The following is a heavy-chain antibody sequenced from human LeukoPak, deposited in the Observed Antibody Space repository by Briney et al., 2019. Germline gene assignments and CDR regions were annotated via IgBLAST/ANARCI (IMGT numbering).Heavy chain of an antibody. Sequence: SETLSLTCTISGGSISSGDYYWSWIRQPPGKGLEWIGYIYYSGSTYYNPSLKSRVSISIDTSMNQFSLKLSSVTAADTAVYYCARARTRGFDFDYWGQGTLVTVSS. CDR2: IYYSGST. CDR1: GGSISSGDYY. CDR3: ARARTRGFDFDY. J-gene: IGHJ4*02. V-gene: IGHV4-30-4*01.